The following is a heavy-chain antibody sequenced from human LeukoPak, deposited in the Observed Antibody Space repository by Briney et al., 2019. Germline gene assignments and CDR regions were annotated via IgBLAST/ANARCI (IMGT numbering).Heavy chain of an antibody. CDR2: INPSGGST. Sequence: ASVKVSCKASGYTFTNYYMHWVRQAPGQGLEWMGIINPSGGSTSFAQKFQGRVTMTRDTSTSTVYMELSSLRSEDTAVYYCARDVGPSPSSGCYYFDSWGHGTLVTVFS. CDR1: GYTFTNYY. D-gene: IGHD6-19*01. J-gene: IGHJ4*01. CDR3: ARDVGPSPSSGCYYFDS. V-gene: IGHV1-46*01.